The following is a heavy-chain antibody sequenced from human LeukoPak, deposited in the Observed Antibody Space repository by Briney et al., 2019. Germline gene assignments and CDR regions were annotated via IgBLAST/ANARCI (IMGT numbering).Heavy chain of an antibody. J-gene: IGHJ4*02. V-gene: IGHV1-2*02. CDR3: ARVDLQDIIIDY. D-gene: IGHD4-4*01. CDR2: INPNSGGT. Sequence: ASVKVSCKASGYTFTGYYMHWVRQAPGQGLEWMGWINPNSGGTNYAQKFQGRVTMTRDTSISTAYMEPSRLRSDDTAVYYCARVDLQDIIIDYWGQGTLVTVSS. CDR1: GYTFTGYY.